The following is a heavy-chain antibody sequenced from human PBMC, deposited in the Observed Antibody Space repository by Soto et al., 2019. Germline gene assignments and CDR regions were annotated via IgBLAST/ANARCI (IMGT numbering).Heavy chain of an antibody. CDR1: GASVSSDSYY. CDR3: ARLDCVSATCQFDS. Sequence: PSETLSLTCTVSGASVSSDSYYWSWIWQPPGKGLEWIAYVYYSGSANHNPSLLSRVTISVDTSKNQFSLKLSSVTAADTAVYYCARLDCVSATCQFDSWGLGTLVTVSS. J-gene: IGHJ4*02. D-gene: IGHD2-2*01. V-gene: IGHV4-61*01. CDR2: VYYSGSA.